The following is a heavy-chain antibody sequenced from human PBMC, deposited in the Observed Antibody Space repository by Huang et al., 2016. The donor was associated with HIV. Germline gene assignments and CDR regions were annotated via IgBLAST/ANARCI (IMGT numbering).Heavy chain of an antibody. CDR1: GYTFSSFA. V-gene: IGHV7-4-1*02. CDR2: INTNTGNP. Sequence: QVQLEQSGSELKKPGASVKISCKASGYTFSSFALNWGRQAHGQGLEWMGWINTNTGNPTDAQGFTGRFVFSLDTPVSASYLQINSLKPDDTAIYFCASGSSWFDSWGQGTLVTVSS. CDR3: ASGSSWFDS. J-gene: IGHJ5*01. D-gene: IGHD6-13*01.